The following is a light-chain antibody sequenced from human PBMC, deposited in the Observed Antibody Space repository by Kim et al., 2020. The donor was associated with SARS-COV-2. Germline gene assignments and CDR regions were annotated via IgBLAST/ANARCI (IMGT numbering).Light chain of an antibody. V-gene: IGLV2-8*01. CDR3: SSYAGSNIGV. J-gene: IGLJ1*01. CDR2: EVY. Sequence: QSVTISCTGTSSDIVNYTSVSWYHHHPGKVPKLIIFEVYKRPSGVPDRFSGSKSGDTASLTVSGLQPEDEGDYYCSSYAGSNIGVFGTGTKVTVL. CDR1: SSDIVNYTS.